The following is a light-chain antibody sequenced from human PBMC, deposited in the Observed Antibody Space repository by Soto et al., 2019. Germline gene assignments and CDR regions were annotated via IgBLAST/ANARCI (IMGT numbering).Light chain of an antibody. Sequence: EIVLTQSPGTLSLSPGERAPLSCRASQSVSSSYLAWYQQKPGQAPRLLIYGASSRATGIPDRFSGSGSGTDFTLTISRLEPEDFAVYYCQQYGSSPLWTFGQGTKV. V-gene: IGKV3-20*01. CDR1: QSVSSSY. J-gene: IGKJ1*01. CDR2: GAS. CDR3: QQYGSSPLWT.